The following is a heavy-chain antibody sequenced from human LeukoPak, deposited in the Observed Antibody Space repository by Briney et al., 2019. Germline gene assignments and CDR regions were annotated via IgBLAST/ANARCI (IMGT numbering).Heavy chain of an antibody. CDR1: GDSVSSNSAA. D-gene: IGHD3-22*01. J-gene: IGHJ4*02. Sequence: SQTLSLTCAISGDSVSSNSAAWNWIRQSPSRGLEWLGRTYYRSKWYNDYAVSVKSRITINPDTSKNQHSLQLNSVTPEDTAVYYCARTYYYDSSGCPDYWGQGTLVTVSS. CDR2: TYYRSKWYN. CDR3: ARTYYYDSSGCPDY. V-gene: IGHV6-1*01.